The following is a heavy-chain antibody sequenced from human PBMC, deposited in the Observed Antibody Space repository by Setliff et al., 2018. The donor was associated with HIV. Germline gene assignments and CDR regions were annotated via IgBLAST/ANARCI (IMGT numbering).Heavy chain of an antibody. CDR3: ARGTFGGHRRGYYYFDY. Sequence: TLSLTCAVYGGSFSGYYWSWIRQPPGKGLECIREINHSGSTNHNPSLKSRVSISVDTSKKQFSLRLSSVTAADTAVYYCARGTFGGHRRGYYYFDYWGHGTLVTVSS. V-gene: IGHV4-34*01. D-gene: IGHD3-22*01. CDR2: INHSGST. CDR1: GGSFSGYY. J-gene: IGHJ4*01.